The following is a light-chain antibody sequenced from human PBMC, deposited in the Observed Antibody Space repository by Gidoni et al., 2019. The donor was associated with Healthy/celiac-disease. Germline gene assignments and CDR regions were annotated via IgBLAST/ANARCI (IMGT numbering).Light chain of an antibody. CDR2: QDS. CDR1: KWGDKY. CDR3: QAWDSSTYVV. V-gene: IGLV3-1*01. Sequence: SYELTPPPSASVSPGQTASINCSGDKWGDKYACWYQQKQGQSPVLVIYQDSKRPSGIPERFSGSNSGNTATLTISGTQAMDEADYYCQAWDSSTYVVFGGGTKLTVL. J-gene: IGLJ2*01.